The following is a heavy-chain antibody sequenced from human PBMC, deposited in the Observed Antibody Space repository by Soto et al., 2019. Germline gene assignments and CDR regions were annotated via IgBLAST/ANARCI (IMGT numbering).Heavy chain of an antibody. CDR1: GYTFTSYG. CDR2: ISAYNGNT. D-gene: IGHD3-10*01. CDR3: EREYSSGSGAAY. J-gene: IGHJ4*02. Sequence: QVQLVQSGAEVKKPGASVKVSCKASGYTFTSYGISWVRQAPGQGLEWMGWISAYNGNTNYAQKIQGRVTMTTDTSTSTAHMELRSLRSHDTAVHYCEREYSSGSGAAYWGQGTLVAVSS. V-gene: IGHV1-18*01.